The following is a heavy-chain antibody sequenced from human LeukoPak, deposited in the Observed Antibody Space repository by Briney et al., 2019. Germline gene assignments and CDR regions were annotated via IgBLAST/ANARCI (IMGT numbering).Heavy chain of an antibody. CDR2: MNPNSGNT. D-gene: IGHD2-2*01. J-gene: IGHJ6*02. V-gene: IGHV1-8*01. CDR3: ARGVGYCSSTSCYYYYGMDV. CDR1: GYTFTSYD. Sequence: ASVKVSCKASGYTFTSYDINRVRQATGQGLEWMGWMNPNSGNTGYAQKFQGRVTMTRNTSISTAYMELSSLRSEDTAVYYCARGVGYCSSTSCYYYYGMDVWGQGTTVTVSS.